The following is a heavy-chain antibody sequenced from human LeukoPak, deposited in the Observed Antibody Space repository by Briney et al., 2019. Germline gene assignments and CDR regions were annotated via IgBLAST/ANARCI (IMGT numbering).Heavy chain of an antibody. CDR2: IYTSGST. CDR3: AGRDY. Sequence: SETLSLTCTVSGGSISGYYWSWIRQPAGKGLEWIGRIYTSGSTNYNPSLKSRVTISVDKSKNQLSLKLSSVTAAVSAVYYCAGRDYWGQGILVTVSS. J-gene: IGHJ4*02. CDR1: GGSISGYY. V-gene: IGHV4-4*07.